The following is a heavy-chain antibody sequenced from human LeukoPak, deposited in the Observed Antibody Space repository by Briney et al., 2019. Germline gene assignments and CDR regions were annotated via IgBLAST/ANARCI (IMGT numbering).Heavy chain of an antibody. CDR2: IYHCGST. J-gene: IGHJ6*03. D-gene: IGHD3-9*01. CDR3: AWSSYDILTGYSYMDV. CDR1: GYSISSGYY. Sequence: SETLSLTCTVSGYSISSGYYWGWIRQPPGKGLEWIGSIYHCGSTYYNPSLKSRVTISVDTSKNQFSLKLSSVTAADTAVYYCAWSSYDILTGYSYMDVWGKGTTVTVSS. V-gene: IGHV4-38-2*02.